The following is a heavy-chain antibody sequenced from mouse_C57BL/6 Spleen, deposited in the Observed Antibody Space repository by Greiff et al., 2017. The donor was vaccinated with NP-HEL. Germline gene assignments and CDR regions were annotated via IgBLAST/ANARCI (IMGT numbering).Heavy chain of an antibody. CDR3: AREDYDGYPRTY. D-gene: IGHD2-3*01. V-gene: IGHV1-64*01. Sequence: VQLQQPGAELVKPGASVKLSCKASGYTFTSYWMHWVKQRPGQGLEWIGMIHPNSGSTNYNEKFKSKATLTVDKSSSTAYMQLSSLTSEDSAVYYCAREDYDGYPRTYWGQGTTLTVSS. CDR2: IHPNSGST. J-gene: IGHJ2*01. CDR1: GYTFTSYW.